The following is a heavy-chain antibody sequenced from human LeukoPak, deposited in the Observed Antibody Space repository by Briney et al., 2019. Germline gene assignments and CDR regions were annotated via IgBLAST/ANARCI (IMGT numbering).Heavy chain of an antibody. CDR2: IIPIFGTA. CDR3: ARAGLEWLAPVY. J-gene: IGHJ4*02. Sequence: SVKVSCKASGGTFSSYAISWVRQAPGQVLEWMGGIIPIFGTANYAQKFQGRVTITADKSTSTAYMELSSLRSEDTAVYYCARAGLEWLAPVYWGQGTLVTVSS. CDR1: GGTFSSYA. D-gene: IGHD6-19*01. V-gene: IGHV1-69*06.